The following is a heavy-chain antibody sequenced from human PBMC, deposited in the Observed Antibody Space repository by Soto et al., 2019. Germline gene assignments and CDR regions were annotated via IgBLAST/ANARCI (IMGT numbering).Heavy chain of an antibody. J-gene: IGHJ6*02. V-gene: IGHV2-5*02. Sequence: QITLKESGPTLVKPTQTLTLTCTFSGLSLSTRGVGVSWIRQPPGKALEWLALIYWDDNQHYSPSLKSRLTFTKDTSNSQVILTITNMDPVYTGTYLCAHDCNGGYGMDVWGQGTTVTVYS. CDR2: IYWDDNQ. CDR1: GLSLSTRGVG. CDR3: AHDCNGGYGMDV. D-gene: IGHD2-21*01.